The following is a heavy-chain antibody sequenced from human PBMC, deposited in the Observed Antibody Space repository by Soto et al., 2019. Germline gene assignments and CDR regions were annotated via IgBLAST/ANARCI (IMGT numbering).Heavy chain of an antibody. D-gene: IGHD3-22*01. V-gene: IGHV1-3*05. Sequence: QVQLVQSGAEEKKSGASVKVSCKASGYTFTSYAMHWVRQAPGQRLEWMGWISAGNVNTKYSQKFQGRVTITRDTSASTAYMGLSSLRSEDTAVYYCARGSGYYYGDDYWGQGTLVTVSS. CDR2: ISAGNVNT. CDR3: ARGSGYYYGDDY. J-gene: IGHJ4*02. CDR1: GYTFTSYA.